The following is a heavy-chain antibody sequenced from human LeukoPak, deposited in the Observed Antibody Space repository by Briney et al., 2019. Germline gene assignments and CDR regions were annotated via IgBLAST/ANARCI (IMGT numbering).Heavy chain of an antibody. CDR1: GFTFSSYA. Sequence: GGSLRLSCAASGFTFSSYAMSWVRQAPGKGLEWVSGISGSDGSTNYADSVKGRFTISRDNSKNTLYLQMTSLRAEDTAVYYCAKDHDYYDSSVDYWGQGTLVTVSS. CDR2: ISGSDGST. J-gene: IGHJ4*02. V-gene: IGHV3-23*01. D-gene: IGHD3-22*01. CDR3: AKDHDYYDSSVDY.